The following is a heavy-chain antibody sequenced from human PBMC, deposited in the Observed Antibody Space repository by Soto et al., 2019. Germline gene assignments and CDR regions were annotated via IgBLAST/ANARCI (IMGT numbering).Heavy chain of an antibody. V-gene: IGHV1-69*13. CDR2: IIPIFGTA. J-gene: IGHJ6*02. D-gene: IGHD3-10*01. CDR3: ARGGSVRGVIIMNYYYGMDV. CDR1: GGTYSSYA. Sequence: SVKVSCKASGGTYSSYAISWVRQAPGQGLEWMGGIIPIFGTANYAQKFQGRVTITADESTSTAYMELSSLRSEDTAVYYCARGGSVRGVIIMNYYYGMDVWGQGTTVTVSS.